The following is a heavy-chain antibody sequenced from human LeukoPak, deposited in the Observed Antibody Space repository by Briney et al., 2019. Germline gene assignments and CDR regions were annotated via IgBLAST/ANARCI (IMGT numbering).Heavy chain of an antibody. J-gene: IGHJ6*04. D-gene: IGHD2-15*01. CDR3: ARDCSGGSCLDGMDV. V-gene: IGHV1-18*04. Sequence: ASVKVSCKASGYTFTSYGISWVRQAPGQGLEWMGWISAYNGNTNYAQKLQGRVTMTTDTSTSTAYMELRSLRSDDTAVYYCARDCSGGSCLDGMDVWVKGTTVTVCS. CDR2: ISAYNGNT. CDR1: GYTFTSYG.